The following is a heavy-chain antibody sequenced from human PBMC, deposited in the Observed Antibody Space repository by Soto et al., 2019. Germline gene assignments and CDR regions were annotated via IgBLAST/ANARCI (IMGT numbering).Heavy chain of an antibody. J-gene: IGHJ4*02. Sequence: EVQLVESGGGLVKPGGSLRLSCAASGFTFSSYSMNWVRQAPGKGLEWVSSISSSSSYIYYADSVKGRFTISRDNAKNSLYLQMNSLRAEDTAVYYCARELRYFDWLSPRHTPIDYWGQGTLFTVSS. CDR3: ARELRYFDWLSPRHTPIDY. CDR1: GFTFSSYS. CDR2: ISSSSSYI. D-gene: IGHD3-9*01. V-gene: IGHV3-21*01.